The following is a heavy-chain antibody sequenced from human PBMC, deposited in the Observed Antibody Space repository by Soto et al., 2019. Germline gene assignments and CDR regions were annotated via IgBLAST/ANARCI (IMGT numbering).Heavy chain of an antibody. V-gene: IGHV4-34*01. D-gene: IGHD6-25*01. CDR2: INHRGST. CDR1: GGSFSGYY. CDR3: ARGSRVKIPAASGRDYYYHGLDV. J-gene: IGHJ6*02. Sequence: QVQLQQWGAGLLKPSETLSLTCAAYGGSFSGYYWSWIRQPPGKGLEWIGEINHRGSTNYNPSLKRRVTISVDTSKNQFSLKLNSVTAADTAVYYCARGSRVKIPAASGRDYYYHGLDVWGQGTAVTVSS.